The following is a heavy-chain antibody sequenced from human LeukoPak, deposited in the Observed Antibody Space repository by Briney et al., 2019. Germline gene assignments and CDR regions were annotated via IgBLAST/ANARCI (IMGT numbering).Heavy chain of an antibody. V-gene: IGHV3-48*03. CDR1: GFTFSSYE. D-gene: IGHD2-15*01. CDR3: ARVRSGLHMDV. CDR2: ISSRGTTI. J-gene: IGHJ6*02. Sequence: GGSLRLSCAVSGFTFSSYEMNWVRQAPGKGLEWVSYISSRGTTIYYVDSVKGRFTISRDNAKNSLCLQMNSLRAEDTALYYCARVRSGLHMDVWGQGTMVTVSS.